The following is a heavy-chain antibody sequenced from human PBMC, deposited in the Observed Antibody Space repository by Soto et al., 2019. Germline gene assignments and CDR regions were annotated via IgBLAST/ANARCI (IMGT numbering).Heavy chain of an antibody. Sequence: SQTLSLTCAISGDSVSSNSAAWNWIRQSPSRGLEWLGRTYYRSKWYNDYAVSVKSRITINPDTSKNQFSLLLNSVTPEDTAVYYCARGNYDFWSGYAAFDIWGQGTMVTVSS. J-gene: IGHJ3*02. CDR1: GDSVSSNSAA. CDR2: TYYRSKWYN. D-gene: IGHD3-3*01. CDR3: ARGNYDFWSGYAAFDI. V-gene: IGHV6-1*01.